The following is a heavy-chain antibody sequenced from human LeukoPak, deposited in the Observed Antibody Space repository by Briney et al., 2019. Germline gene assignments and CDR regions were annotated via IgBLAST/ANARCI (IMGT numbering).Heavy chain of an antibody. CDR1: GFTVSSNY. D-gene: IGHD3-16*01. CDR3: AKGAGYALYYFDY. CDR2: IQSGGTT. V-gene: IGHV3-66*01. Sequence: GGSLRLSCAASGFTVSSNYIGSVRQAPGKGLEWVSLIQSGGTTSYADSVKGRFTISRDNSKNTLYLQMNSLRAEDTAVFYCAKGAGYALYYFDYWGQGTLVTVSS. J-gene: IGHJ4*02.